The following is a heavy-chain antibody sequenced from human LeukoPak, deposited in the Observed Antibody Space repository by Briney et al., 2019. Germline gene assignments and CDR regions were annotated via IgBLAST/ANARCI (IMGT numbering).Heavy chain of an antibody. D-gene: IGHD3-10*01. CDR2: ISAYNGNT. V-gene: IGHV1-18*01. J-gene: IGHJ4*02. CDR1: GYTFTSYG. CDR3: ARDLTVRGVILMGY. Sequence: GASVKVSCKASGYTFTSYGISWVRQAPGQGPEWMGWISAYNGNTNYVQKLQGRVTMTTDTSTSTAYMELRSLRSDDTAVYYCARDLTVRGVILMGYWGQGTLVTVSS.